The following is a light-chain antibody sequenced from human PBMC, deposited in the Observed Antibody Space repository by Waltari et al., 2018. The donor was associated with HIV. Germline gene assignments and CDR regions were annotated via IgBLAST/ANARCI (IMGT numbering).Light chain of an antibody. CDR3: GTWDVRLSAGVFGSGTKV. Sequence: QSALTQQPPSVSAAPGQNVTMSCSGGTSNFGNNFVCWYQHRPGLAPRLLIYDINKRPLGIPQRFAASKSGTSATLGITGLQTADEGEYYCGTWDVRLSAGVFGSGTKVF. CDR2: DIN. CDR1: TSNFGNNF. V-gene: IGLV1-51*01. J-gene: IGLJ1*01.